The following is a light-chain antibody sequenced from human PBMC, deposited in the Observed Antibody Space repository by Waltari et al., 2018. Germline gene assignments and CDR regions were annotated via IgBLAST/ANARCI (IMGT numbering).Light chain of an antibody. CDR1: QRICTY. CDR3: RQHSSYALT. CDR2: AAS. Sequence: ASRRTHSPCSLSAATAARVTITCRASQRICTYLAWHHQKPGKAPKLLSYAASTLQTGVPASVGGSGSVRDFTFSLSCPHPVALSTDLCRQHSSYALTFGQAANVEF. V-gene: IGKV1-8*01. J-gene: IGKJ1*01.